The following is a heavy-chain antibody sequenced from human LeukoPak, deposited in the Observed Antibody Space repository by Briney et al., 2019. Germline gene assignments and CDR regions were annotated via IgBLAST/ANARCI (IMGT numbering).Heavy chain of an antibody. V-gene: IGHV4-34*01. J-gene: IGHJ4*02. CDR1: GGSFSGYY. CDR3: ARADYGDRACFDY. D-gene: IGHD4-17*01. CDR2: INHSGNT. Sequence: SETLSLTCAVYGGSFSGYYWSWIRQPPGKGLEWIGEINHSGNTNYNPSLKSRVTISVDTSKNQFSLKLSSVTAADTAVYYCARADYGDRACFDYWGQGTLVTVSS.